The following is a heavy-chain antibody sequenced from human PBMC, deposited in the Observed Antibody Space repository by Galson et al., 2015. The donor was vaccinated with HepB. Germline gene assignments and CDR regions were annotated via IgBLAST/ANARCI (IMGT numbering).Heavy chain of an antibody. CDR2: INPSGGST. J-gene: IGHJ6*02. Sequence: SVKVSCKASGHTFTSYYMHWVRQAPGQGLEWMGIINPSGGSTSYAQKFQGRVTMTRDTSTSTVYMELSSLRSEDTAVYYCARDPLYYDFWSGYYRGSYYYGMDVWGQGTTVTVSS. CDR3: ARDPLYYDFWSGYYRGSYYYGMDV. CDR1: GHTFTSYY. D-gene: IGHD3-3*01. V-gene: IGHV1-46*01.